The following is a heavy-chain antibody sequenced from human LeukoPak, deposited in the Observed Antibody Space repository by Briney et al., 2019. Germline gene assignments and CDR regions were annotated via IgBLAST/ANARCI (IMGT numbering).Heavy chain of an antibody. Sequence: ASVKVSCKTSGYTFTGHYIHWVRQATGQGLEWMGWLNPNSGGTNYAQNCQGRVTMTRDTSISTAYMELSRLTYDDTAVYFCARDRGFCSSTSCLNFDYWGQGTLVTVSS. J-gene: IGHJ4*02. CDR2: LNPNSGGT. CDR1: GYTFTGHY. V-gene: IGHV1-2*02. D-gene: IGHD2-2*01. CDR3: ARDRGFCSSTSCLNFDY.